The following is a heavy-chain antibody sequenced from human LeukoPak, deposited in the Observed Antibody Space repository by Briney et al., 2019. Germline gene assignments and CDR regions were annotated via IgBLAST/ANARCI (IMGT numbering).Heavy chain of an antibody. CDR1: GFTFGSYG. Sequence: PGGSLRLSCAASGFTFGSYGMHWVRQAPGKGLEWVAVISYDGSNKYYADSVKGRFTISRDNSKNTLYLQMNSLRAEDTAVYYCAKDRQWELLDYWGQGTLVTVSS. D-gene: IGHD1-26*01. CDR3: AKDRQWELLDY. J-gene: IGHJ4*02. CDR2: ISYDGSNK. V-gene: IGHV3-30*18.